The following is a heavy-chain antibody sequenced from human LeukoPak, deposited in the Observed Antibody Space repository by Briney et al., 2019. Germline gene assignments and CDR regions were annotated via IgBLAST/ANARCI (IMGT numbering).Heavy chain of an antibody. J-gene: IGHJ4*02. CDR2: IDNSGRT. V-gene: IGHV4-59*02. D-gene: IGHD2-21*01. Sequence: PSESLSLTCTVSGFSVSSYYWSWIRQPPGKGLEWIGYIDNSGRTYYTPSLKSRFTISVDTSKNQFSLQLSTLSAADTAVYSCARIGESYSFDWGDQGILLVVSS. CDR1: GFSVSSYY. CDR3: ARIGESYSFDW.